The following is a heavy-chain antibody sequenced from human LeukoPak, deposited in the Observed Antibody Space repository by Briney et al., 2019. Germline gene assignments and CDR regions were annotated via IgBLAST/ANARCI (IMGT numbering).Heavy chain of an antibody. V-gene: IGHV3-7*01. Sequence: PGGSLRLSCATSGFTFTSFWFTWARQAPGKGLEWVASIKQDGSEKHYVDSAEGRFTISRDNAKNSLFLQMNSLRAEDTALYYCARDAGRREDIWGQGTMVTVSS. D-gene: IGHD1-1*01. CDR3: ARDAGRREDI. J-gene: IGHJ3*02. CDR1: GFTFTSFW. CDR2: IKQDGSEK.